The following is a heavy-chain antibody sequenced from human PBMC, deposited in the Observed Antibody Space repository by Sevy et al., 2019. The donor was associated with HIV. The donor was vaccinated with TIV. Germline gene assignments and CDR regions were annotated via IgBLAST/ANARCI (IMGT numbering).Heavy chain of an antibody. Sequence: GGSLRLSCAASGFTFAKYSMSWVRQAPGKGLEWVSTFSFGCGRINYADSVKGGFAISRDDSKNTLFLQMNSLRAADTATYFCAREGCAQPHDYWGQGTLVTVSS. CDR1: GFTFAKYS. CDR3: AREGCAQPHDY. V-gene: IGHV3-23*01. J-gene: IGHJ4*02. CDR2: FSFGCGRI. D-gene: IGHD2-8*01.